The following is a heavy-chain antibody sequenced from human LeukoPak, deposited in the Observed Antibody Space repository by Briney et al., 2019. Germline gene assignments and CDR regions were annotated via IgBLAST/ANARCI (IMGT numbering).Heavy chain of an antibody. CDR2: IYYSGST. Sequence: SETLSLTCTVSGGSISSSSYYWGSIRQPPGKGLEWIGSIYYSGSTYYNPSLKSRVTISVDTSKNQFSLKLSSVTAADTAVYYCASRSYYYGSGSYYNMVFDYWGQGTLVTVSS. D-gene: IGHD3-10*01. V-gene: IGHV4-39*01. CDR3: ASRSYYYGSGSYYNMVFDY. CDR1: GGSISSSSYY. J-gene: IGHJ4*02.